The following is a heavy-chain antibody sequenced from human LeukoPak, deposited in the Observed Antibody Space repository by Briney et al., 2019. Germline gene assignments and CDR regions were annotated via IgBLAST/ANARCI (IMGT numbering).Heavy chain of an antibody. CDR1: GHTFTGYY. D-gene: IGHD5-24*01. CDR2: INPNSGGT. J-gene: IGHJ4*02. Sequence: ASVKVSCKASGHTFTGYYMHWVRRAPGQGLEWMGWINPNSGGTNYAQKFQGRVTMTRDTSISTAYMELSRLRSDDTAVYYCARDQFVYGYNSWGQGTLVTVSS. CDR3: ARDQFVYGYNS. V-gene: IGHV1-2*02.